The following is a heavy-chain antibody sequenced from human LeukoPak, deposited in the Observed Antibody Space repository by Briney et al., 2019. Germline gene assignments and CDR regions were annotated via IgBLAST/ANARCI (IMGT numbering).Heavy chain of an antibody. CDR3: ARLGVVVAATRLDY. CDR1: GGSISSSSYY. J-gene: IGHJ4*02. V-gene: IGHV4-39*01. CDR2: IYYSGST. D-gene: IGHD2-15*01. Sequence: SETLSLTCTVSGGSISSSSYYWGWIRQPPGKGLEWIGSIYYSGSTYYNPSLKSRVTISVDTSKNQFSLKLSSVTAADTAVYYCARLGVVVAATRLDYWGEAIVVTVSS.